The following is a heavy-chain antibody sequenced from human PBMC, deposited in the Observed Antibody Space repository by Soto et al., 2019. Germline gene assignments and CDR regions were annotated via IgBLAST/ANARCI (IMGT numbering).Heavy chain of an antibody. V-gene: IGHV4-59*01. CDR2: IFYNGST. CDR3: ARSFYP. CDR1: GGSISHFH. J-gene: IGHJ5*02. Sequence: QLQLQESGPGLVKPSETLSLTCTVSGGSISHFHWNWIRQAPGKGMEWIGYIFYNGSTHYNPSLTSRVTISVDMSKNRLSLTLTSVTAADTAVYYCARSFYPWGQGTRVTVSS.